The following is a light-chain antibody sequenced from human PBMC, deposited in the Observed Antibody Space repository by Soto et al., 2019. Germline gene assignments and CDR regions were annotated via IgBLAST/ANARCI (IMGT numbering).Light chain of an antibody. CDR3: SSYAVNNKVV. CDR1: SSDVGGYNY. V-gene: IGLV2-14*01. Sequence: QSVLTQPASVSGSPGQSITISCTGTSSDVGGYNYVSWYQQHPGKAPKLMIYGVSNRPSGVSNRFSGSKSGNTAFLTISGLQPEDEADYYCSSYAVNNKVVFGGGTKLTVL. CDR2: GVS. J-gene: IGLJ2*01.